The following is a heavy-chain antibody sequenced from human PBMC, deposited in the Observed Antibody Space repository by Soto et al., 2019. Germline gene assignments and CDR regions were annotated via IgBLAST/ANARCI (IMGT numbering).Heavy chain of an antibody. V-gene: IGHV4-39*01. CDR2: IYYSGST. CDR3: ARQLRGIYYYYMDV. D-gene: IGHD2-21*02. Sequence: SETLSLTCTVSGGSISSSSYYWGWIRQPPGKGLEWIGSIYYSGSTYYNPSLKSRVTISVDTSKNQFSLKLSSVTAADTAVYYCARQLRGIYYYYMDVWGKGTTVTVSS. CDR1: GGSISSSSYY. J-gene: IGHJ6*03.